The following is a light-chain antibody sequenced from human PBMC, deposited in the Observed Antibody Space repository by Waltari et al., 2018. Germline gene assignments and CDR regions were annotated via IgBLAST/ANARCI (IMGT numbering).Light chain of an antibody. J-gene: IGLJ3*02. V-gene: IGLV3-21*02. CDR1: NIGSKS. CDR3: QVWDSSSDHWL. CDR2: DDS. Sequence: SYVMTQPPSVSVAPGQTATITCGGDNIGSKSVHWYQKKPGKAPVLVIFDDSDRPSGIPERLSGSNSDNTATLSINRVEAGDEADYYCQVWDSSSDHWLFGGGTELTVL.